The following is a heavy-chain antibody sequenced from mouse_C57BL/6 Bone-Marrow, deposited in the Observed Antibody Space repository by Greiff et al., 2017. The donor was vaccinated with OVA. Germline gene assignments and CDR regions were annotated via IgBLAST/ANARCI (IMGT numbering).Heavy chain of an antibody. CDR1: GYEFSSSW. V-gene: IGHV1-82*01. CDR3: ARNWDFDV. CDR2: IYPGDGDT. Sequence: QVQLKESGPELVKPGASVKISCKASGYEFSSSWMNWVKQRPGKGLEWIGRIYPGDGDTNYNGKFKGKATLTADKSSSTAYMQLSSLTSEDSAVYCCARNWDFDVGGTGTTVTVSS. J-gene: IGHJ1*03.